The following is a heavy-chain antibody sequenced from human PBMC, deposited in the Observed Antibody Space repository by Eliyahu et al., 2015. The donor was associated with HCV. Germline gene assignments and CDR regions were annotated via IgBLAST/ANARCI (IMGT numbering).Heavy chain of an antibody. D-gene: IGHD3/OR15-3a*01. Sequence: QVQXVESGGXVVQPGGSLRXSXAXSGFTFSXXGMHWVRQAPGKGLEWVAFIRYDGSDKNYADSVKGRFTISRDNSKNTLYLQMNSLRAEDTAVYYCAKDGLGGYWGQGTLVTVSS. CDR2: IRYDGSDK. CDR1: GFTFSXXG. CDR3: AKDGLGGY. V-gene: IGHV3-30*02. J-gene: IGHJ4*02.